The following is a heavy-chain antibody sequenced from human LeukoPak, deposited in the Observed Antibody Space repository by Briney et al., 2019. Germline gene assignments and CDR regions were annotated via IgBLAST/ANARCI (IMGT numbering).Heavy chain of an antibody. CDR1: GFTVSSNY. J-gene: IGHJ6*03. CDR2: IRSKAYGGTT. D-gene: IGHD4-17*01. CDR3: TRDRVRYGDYDYYYYYMDV. V-gene: IGHV3-49*04. Sequence: GGSLRLSCAASGFTVSSNYMSWVRQAPGKGLEWVGFIRSKAYGGTTEYAASVKGRFTISRDDSKSIAYLQMNSLKTEDTAVYYCTRDRVRYGDYDYYYYYMDVWGKGTTVTISS.